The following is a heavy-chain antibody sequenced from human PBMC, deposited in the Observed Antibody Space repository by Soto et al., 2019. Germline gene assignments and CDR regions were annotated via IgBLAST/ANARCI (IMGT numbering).Heavy chain of an antibody. Sequence: QVQLVQSGSSVTKPGSSVKVSCKASGGTFSSYAISWVRQAPGQGLEWMGGIIPIFNATPYAQKFQGRVTITADESTSTAYMELSSLRSEDTAVYYCAREDFDSEIYYGMDVWGQGTTVTVSS. CDR3: AREDFDSEIYYGMDV. V-gene: IGHV1-69*01. CDR2: IIPIFNAT. CDR1: GGTFSSYA. D-gene: IGHD3-3*01. J-gene: IGHJ6*02.